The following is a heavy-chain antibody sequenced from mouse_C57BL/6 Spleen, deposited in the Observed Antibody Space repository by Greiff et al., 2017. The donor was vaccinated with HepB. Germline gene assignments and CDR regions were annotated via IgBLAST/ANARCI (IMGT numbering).Heavy chain of an antibody. V-gene: IGHV2-5*01. CDR1: GFSLTSYG. D-gene: IGHD2-1*01. CDR2: IWRGGST. CDR3: AKWDGNYDAMDY. J-gene: IGHJ4*01. Sequence: VKLMESGPGLVQPSQSLSITCTVSGFSLTSYGVHWVRQSPGKGLEWLGVIWRGGSTDYNAAFMSRLSITEDNSKSQVFFKMNSLQADDTAIYYCAKWDGNYDAMDYWGQGTSVTVSS.